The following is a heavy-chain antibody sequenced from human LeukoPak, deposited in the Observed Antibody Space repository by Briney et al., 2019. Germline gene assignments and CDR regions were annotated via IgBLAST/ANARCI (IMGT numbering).Heavy chain of an antibody. CDR3: ARDNWNDPNWFDP. CDR1: GGSISSGSYY. CDR2: IYTSGST. J-gene: IGHJ5*02. D-gene: IGHD1-1*01. V-gene: IGHV4-61*02. Sequence: SETLSLTCTVSGGSISSGSYYWSWIRQPAGKGLEWIGRIYTSGSTNYNPSPKSRVTISVDTSKNQFSLKLSSVTAADTAVYYCARDNWNDPNWFDPWGQGTLVTVSS.